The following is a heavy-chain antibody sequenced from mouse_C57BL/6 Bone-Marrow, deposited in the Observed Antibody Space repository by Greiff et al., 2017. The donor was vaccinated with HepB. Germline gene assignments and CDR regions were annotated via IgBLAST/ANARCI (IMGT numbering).Heavy chain of an antibody. CDR2: IDPETGGT. CDR1: GYTFTDYG. CDR3: TRMNVYAMDY. V-gene: IGHV1-15*01. J-gene: IGHJ4*01. Sequence: QVQLQQSGAELVRPGASVTLSCKASGYTFTDYGMHWVKQTPVHGLEWIGAIDPETGGTAYNQKFKGKAILTADKSSSTAYMELLSLTSEDSAVYYCTRMNVYAMDYWGQGTSVTVSS.